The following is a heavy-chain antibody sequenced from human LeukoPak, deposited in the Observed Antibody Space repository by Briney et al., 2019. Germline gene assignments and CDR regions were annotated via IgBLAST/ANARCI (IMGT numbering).Heavy chain of an antibody. D-gene: IGHD3-22*01. CDR2: INPNSGGT. Sequence: ASVKVSCKASGYTFTGYYMHWVRQAPGQGLEWMGWINPNSGGTNYAQKFQGRVTMTRDTSISTAYMELSRLRSDDTAVYYCARKPNYYDSSGYYYGYWGQGTLVTVSS. J-gene: IGHJ4*02. CDR1: GYTFTGYY. V-gene: IGHV1-2*02. CDR3: ARKPNYYDSSGYYYGY.